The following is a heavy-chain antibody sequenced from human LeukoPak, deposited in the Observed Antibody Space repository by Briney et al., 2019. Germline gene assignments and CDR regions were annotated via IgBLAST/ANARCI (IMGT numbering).Heavy chain of an antibody. CDR2: MNPNSGNT. CDR3: ARSVRRVRPRYCSSTGCNGDYYYYYYMDV. J-gene: IGHJ6*03. Sequence: ASVKVPCKASGYTFTSYDINWVRQATGQGLEWMGWMNPNSGNTGYAQKFQGRVTMTRNTSISTAYMELSSLRSEDTAVYYCARSVRRVRPRYCSSTGCNGDYYYYYYMDVWGKGTTVTVSS. CDR1: GYTFTSYD. D-gene: IGHD2-2*01. V-gene: IGHV1-8*01.